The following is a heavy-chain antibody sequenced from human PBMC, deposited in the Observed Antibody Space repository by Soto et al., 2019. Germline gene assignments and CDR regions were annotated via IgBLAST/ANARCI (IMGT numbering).Heavy chain of an antibody. CDR2: ISYDGSNK. CDR3: AKSSGYRWFAP. V-gene: IGHV3-30*18. CDR1: GFTFSSYG. Sequence: QVQLVESGGGVVQPGRSLRLSCAASGFTFSSYGMHWVRQAPGKGLEWVAVISYDGSNKYYADSVKGRFTISRDNSKNTLYLQMNSLRAEDTAVYYCAKSSGYRWFAPWGQGTLVTVSS. D-gene: IGHD3-22*01. J-gene: IGHJ5*02.